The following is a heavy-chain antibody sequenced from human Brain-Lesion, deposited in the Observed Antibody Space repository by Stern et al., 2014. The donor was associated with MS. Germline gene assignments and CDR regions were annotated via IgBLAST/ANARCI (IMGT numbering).Heavy chain of an antibody. J-gene: IGHJ5*02. CDR1: GGSVSSTSYA. CDR2: IYYSGNT. Sequence: VQLVQSGPGLVKPSETLSLTCTVAGGSVSSTSYAWAWIRQPPGKGLEWIGTIYYSGNTYYRPSLKSRLTLSLDPSKNQFSLQLRSVTAADTAVYYCAGEEDIRYCSGGSCTGIWFDPWGQGTLVTVSS. D-gene: IGHD2-15*01. CDR3: AGEEDIRYCSGGSCTGIWFDP. V-gene: IGHV4-39*01.